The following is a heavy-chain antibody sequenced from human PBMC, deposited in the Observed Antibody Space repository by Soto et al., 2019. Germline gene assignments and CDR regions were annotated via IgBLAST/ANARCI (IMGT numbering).Heavy chain of an antibody. CDR3: ARGGVSTRTFDY. D-gene: IGHD3-3*01. CDR2: IYPSDSDT. Sequence: GESLKISCKGSGYNFAGYWIAWVRQMPGKGLELMGIIYPSDSDTRYRPSFQGQVTISADRSISSAYLQWSSLRASDTAMYYCARGGVSTRTFDYWGQGTPVTVS. J-gene: IGHJ4*02. V-gene: IGHV5-51*01. CDR1: GYNFAGYW.